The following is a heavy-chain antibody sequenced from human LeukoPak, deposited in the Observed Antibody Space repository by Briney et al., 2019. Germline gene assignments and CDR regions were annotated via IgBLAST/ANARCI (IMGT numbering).Heavy chain of an antibody. CDR2: INPNSGGT. CDR1: GYTFTGYY. Sequence: GASVKVSCKASGYTFTGYYMHWVRQAPGQGLEWMGRINPNSGGTNYARKFQGRVTMTRDTSISTAYMELSRLRSDDTAVYYCARATRTYCSGGSCYYHYYYGMDVWGQGTTVTVSS. CDR3: ARATRTYCSGGSCYYHYYYGMDV. V-gene: IGHV1-2*06. D-gene: IGHD2-15*01. J-gene: IGHJ6*02.